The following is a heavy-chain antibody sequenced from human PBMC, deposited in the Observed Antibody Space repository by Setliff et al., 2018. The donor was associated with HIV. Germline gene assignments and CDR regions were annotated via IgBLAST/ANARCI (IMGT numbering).Heavy chain of an antibody. V-gene: IGHV4-34*01. CDR1: GGSFSDYY. CDR2: INHRGST. CDR3: ARESPSSSWFYFDF. Sequence: SETLSLTCAVYGGSFSDYYWTWIRQSPGKGLEWIGEINHRGSTNYNPSLKSRVTVSVDTSKNQFSLKLGSVSAADTAVYYCARESPSSSWFYFDFWGQGTLVTVSS. D-gene: IGHD6-13*01. J-gene: IGHJ4*02.